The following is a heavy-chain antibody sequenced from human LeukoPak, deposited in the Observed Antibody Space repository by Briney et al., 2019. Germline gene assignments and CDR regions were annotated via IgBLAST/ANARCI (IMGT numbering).Heavy chain of an antibody. V-gene: IGHV3-7*05. CDR1: GFTFSNYW. Sequence: GGSLRLSCAAAGFTFSNYWMSWVRQAPGKGPEWVANIKEDGSEKYYEDSVKGRFTISRDNAENSLYLQMDSLRAEDTAVYYCARDFLGYTFDYWGQGTLVTVSS. CDR3: ARDFLGYTFDY. J-gene: IGHJ4*02. CDR2: IKEDGSEK. D-gene: IGHD2-2*02.